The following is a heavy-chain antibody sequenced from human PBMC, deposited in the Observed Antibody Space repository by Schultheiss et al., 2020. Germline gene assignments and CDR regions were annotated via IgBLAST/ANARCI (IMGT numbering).Heavy chain of an antibody. CDR3: ARMGWGYSSSWTSYYYGMDV. Sequence: SVKVSRKASGGTFSSYAISWVRQAPGQGLEWMGRIIPILGIANYAQKFQGRVTITADKSTSTAYMELSSLRSEDTAVYYCARMGWGYSSSWTSYYYGMDVWGQGTTVTVSS. J-gene: IGHJ6*02. D-gene: IGHD6-13*01. V-gene: IGHV1-69*04. CDR1: GGTFSSYA. CDR2: IIPILGIA.